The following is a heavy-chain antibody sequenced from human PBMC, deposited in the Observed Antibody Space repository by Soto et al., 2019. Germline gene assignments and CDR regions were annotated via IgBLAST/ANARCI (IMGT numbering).Heavy chain of an antibody. CDR3: ARGMAEEQIFYYFDY. Sequence: SETLSLTCTVSGGSISRGGYYWSWIRQHPGKGLEWIGYIYYSGSTYYNPSLKSRVTISVDTSKNQFSLKLSSVSAADTAVYYCARGMAEEQIFYYFDYWGQGALVTVSS. J-gene: IGHJ4*02. CDR2: IYYSGST. D-gene: IGHD3-9*01. V-gene: IGHV4-31*03. CDR1: GGSISRGGYY.